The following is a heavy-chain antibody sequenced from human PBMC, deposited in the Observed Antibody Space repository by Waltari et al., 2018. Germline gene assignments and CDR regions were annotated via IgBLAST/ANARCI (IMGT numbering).Heavy chain of an antibody. V-gene: IGHV3-7*01. J-gene: IGHJ4*02. Sequence: EIQRVDSGGDLVRRGGYLRFTLEPLDTLFHNFGMPWVRQVPGKGLQWLAHIKHDGSETYHVDSVKGRFTISRDNARNSLYLEMDRLRVEDTGVYYCAREGLTEEAAYWGQGTLVTVSS. CDR3: AREGLTEEAAY. CDR2: IKHDGSET. D-gene: IGHD4-4*01. CDR1: DTLFHNFG.